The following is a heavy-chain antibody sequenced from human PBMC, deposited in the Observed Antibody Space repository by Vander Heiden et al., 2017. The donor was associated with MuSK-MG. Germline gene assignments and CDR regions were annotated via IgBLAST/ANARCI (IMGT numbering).Heavy chain of an antibody. J-gene: IGHJ3*02. D-gene: IGHD3-3*01. V-gene: IGHV3-48*03. CDR3: AREVLFLEWLLSGAFGI. CDR2: ISSSGSTI. Sequence: EVQLVESGGGLVQPGGSLRLSCAASGFTFSSYEMNWVRQAPGKGLEWVSYISSSGSTIYYADSVKGRFIISRDNAKNSLYLQMNSLRAEDTAVYYCAREVLFLEWLLSGAFGIWGQGTMVTVSS. CDR1: GFTFSSYE.